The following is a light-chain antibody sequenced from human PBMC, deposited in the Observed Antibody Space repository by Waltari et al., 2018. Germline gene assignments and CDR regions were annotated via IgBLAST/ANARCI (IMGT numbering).Light chain of an antibody. CDR3: QQSYTTAYT. V-gene: IGKV3-15*01. CDR1: QSVSSN. CDR2: GAS. J-gene: IGKJ2*01. Sequence: EIVMTQSPATPSVSPGERATLSCRASQSVSSNLAWYQQKPGQAPRLLIYGASTRATGIPARFSGSGSGTEFTLTISSLQSEDFATYYCQQSYTTAYTFGQGTKLEIK.